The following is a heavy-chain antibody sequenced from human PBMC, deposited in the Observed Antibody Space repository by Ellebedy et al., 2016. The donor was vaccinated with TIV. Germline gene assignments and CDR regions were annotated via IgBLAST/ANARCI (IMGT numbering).Heavy chain of an antibody. CDR1: GFTVSSNY. J-gene: IGHJ1*01. V-gene: IGHV3-66*01. Sequence: PGGSLRLSCAASGFTVSSNYMSRVRQAPGKGLECVSVIYSGGTTYYADSVKGRFTISRDNSKNTLYLQMNSLRAEDTAVYYCAREVVIYDILTGYYSRYFQHWGQGTLVTVSS. D-gene: IGHD3-9*01. CDR3: AREVVIYDILTGYYSRYFQH. CDR2: IYSGGTT.